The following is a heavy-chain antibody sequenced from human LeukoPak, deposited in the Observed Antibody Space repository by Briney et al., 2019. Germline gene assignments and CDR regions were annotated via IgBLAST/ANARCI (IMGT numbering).Heavy chain of an antibody. V-gene: IGHV4-4*07. D-gene: IGHD1-7*01. CDR1: GGSISSYD. J-gene: IGHJ6*03. CDR2: IYTSGST. CDR3: ARVLGITGTTSYYYYYYMDV. Sequence: SETLSLTCAVSGGSISSYDWSWIRQPAGNGLEWIGRIYTSGSTNYNPSLKSRVTMSVDTSKNQFSLKLSSVTAADTAVYYCARVLGITGTTSYYYYYYMDVWGKGTTVTVSS.